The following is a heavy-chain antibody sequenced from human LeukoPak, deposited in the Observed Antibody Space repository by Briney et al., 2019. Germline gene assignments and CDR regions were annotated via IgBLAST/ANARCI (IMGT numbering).Heavy chain of an antibody. CDR3: ARDSKTSYDYVWGSYRMTDAFDI. Sequence: SVKVSCKASGGTFSSYAISWVRQALGQGLEWMGGIIPIFGTANYAQKFQGRVTITADESTSTAYMELSSLRSEDTAVYYCARDSKTSYDYVWGSYRMTDAFDIWGQGTMVTVSS. V-gene: IGHV1-69*01. D-gene: IGHD3-16*02. CDR1: GGTFSSYA. CDR2: IIPIFGTA. J-gene: IGHJ3*02.